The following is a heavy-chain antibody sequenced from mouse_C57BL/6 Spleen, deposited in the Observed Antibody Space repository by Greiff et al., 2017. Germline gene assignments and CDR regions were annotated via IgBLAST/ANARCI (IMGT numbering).Heavy chain of an antibody. CDR2: ISDGGSYT. D-gene: IGHD1-1*01. CDR1: GFTFSSYA. J-gene: IGHJ1*03. CDR3: ARGSSSWYFDV. V-gene: IGHV5-4*01. Sequence: EVHLVESGGGLVKPGGSLKLSCAASGFTFSSYAMSWVRQTPEKRLEWVATISDGGSYTYYPDNVKGRFTISRDNAKNNLYLQMSHLKSEDTAMYYCARGSSSWYFDVWGTGTTVTVSS.